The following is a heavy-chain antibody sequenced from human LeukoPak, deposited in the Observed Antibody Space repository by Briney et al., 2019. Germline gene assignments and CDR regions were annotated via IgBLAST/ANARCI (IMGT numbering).Heavy chain of an antibody. J-gene: IGHJ5*02. Sequence: SETLSLTCSVCGGSMSSYYWSWIRQPPGKGLEWIGYIYYSGSTNYNPSLRSRVTISLDTSKNQFSLNLSSVTAADTAVYYCARHRYYDSNGSLNWLDPWGQGTQVTVSS. V-gene: IGHV4-59*08. CDR1: GGSMSSYY. CDR3: ARHRYYDSNGSLNWLDP. D-gene: IGHD3-22*01. CDR2: IYYSGST.